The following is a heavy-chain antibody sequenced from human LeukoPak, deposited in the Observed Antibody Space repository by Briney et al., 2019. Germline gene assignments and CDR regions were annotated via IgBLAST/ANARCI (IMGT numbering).Heavy chain of an antibody. V-gene: IGHV5-51*01. Sequence: GESLKISCKGSGYTFATYWIGWVRQMPGKGLEWMGIIYPGDSDTRYSPSFQGQVTISADKSISTAYLQWSSLKASDTAMYYCARYFEEAYCGGDCPPGDAFDIWGQGTMVTVSS. J-gene: IGHJ3*02. CDR2: IYPGDSDT. CDR3: ARYFEEAYCGGDCPPGDAFDI. D-gene: IGHD2-21*02. CDR1: GYTFATYW.